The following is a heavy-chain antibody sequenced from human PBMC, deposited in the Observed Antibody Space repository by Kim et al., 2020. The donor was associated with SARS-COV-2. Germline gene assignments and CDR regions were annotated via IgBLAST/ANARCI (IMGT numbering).Heavy chain of an antibody. Sequence: GGSLRLSCAASGFTFSSYWMSWVRQAPGKGLEWVANIKQDGSEKYYVDSVKGRFTISRDNAKNSLYLQMNSLRAEDTAVYYCASGSFSSSFLGGLDPWGQGTLVTASS. J-gene: IGHJ5*02. CDR1: GFTFSSYW. V-gene: IGHV3-7*01. CDR3: ASGSFSSSFLGGLDP. CDR2: IKQDGSEK. D-gene: IGHD6-13*01.